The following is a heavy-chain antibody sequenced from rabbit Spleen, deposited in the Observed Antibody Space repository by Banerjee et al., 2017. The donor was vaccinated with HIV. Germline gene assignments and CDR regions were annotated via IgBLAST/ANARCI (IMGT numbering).Heavy chain of an antibody. V-gene: IGHV1S45*01. J-gene: IGHJ4*01. CDR2: IDTNDGDT. CDR3: ARDGAGGTYFAL. Sequence: LEESGGGLVKPGGTLTLTCTVSGFSFSSNWICWVRQAPGKGLEWIACIDTNDGDTDYANWPKGRFTISRENAQNTVFLQMTSLTAADTATYFCARDGAGGTYFALWGQGTLVTVS. D-gene: IGHD8-1*01. CDR1: GFSFSSNW.